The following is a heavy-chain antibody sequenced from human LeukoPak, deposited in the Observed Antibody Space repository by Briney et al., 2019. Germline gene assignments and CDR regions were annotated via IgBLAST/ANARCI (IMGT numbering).Heavy chain of an antibody. CDR2: IALDGSRK. D-gene: IGHD6-19*01. CDR1: GFTVSSYA. Sequence: GGSLRLSCAASGFTVSSYAMHWVRQAPGKALEWVTVIALDGSRKIYADSVKGRFTISRDNSKNTVSLQMNSLGVEDTAVYYCARDQGDASGWFFDYWGQGARVIVSS. V-gene: IGHV3-30*01. CDR3: ARDQGDASGWFFDY. J-gene: IGHJ4*02.